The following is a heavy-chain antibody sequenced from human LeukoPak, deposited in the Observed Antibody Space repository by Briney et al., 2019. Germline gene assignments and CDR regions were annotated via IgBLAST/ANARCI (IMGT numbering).Heavy chain of an antibody. J-gene: IGHJ6*02. CDR2: ISSSSSYT. CDR3: ATWKKHGGSYYGMDV. D-gene: IGHD1-1*01. CDR1: GFTFSDYY. V-gene: IGHV3-11*06. Sequence: GGSLRLSCAASGFTFSDYYMSWIRHAPGKGLEGVSYISSSSSYTNYADSVKGRFTISRDNAKNSLYLQMNSLRAEDTAVYYCATWKKHGGSYYGMDVWGQGTTVTVSS.